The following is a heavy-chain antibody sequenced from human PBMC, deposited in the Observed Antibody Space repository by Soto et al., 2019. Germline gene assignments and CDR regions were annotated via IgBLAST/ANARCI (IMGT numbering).Heavy chain of an antibody. CDR1: GFTFSSYW. Sequence: GGSLRLSCAASGFTFSSYWMSWVRQAPGKGLEWVANIKQDGSEKYYVDSVKGRFTISRDNAKNSLYLQMNSLRAEDTAVYYCARITFGGVIVMFSYYYNGMDVWGQGTTVTVSS. CDR2: IKQDGSEK. J-gene: IGHJ6*02. D-gene: IGHD3-16*02. V-gene: IGHV3-7*01. CDR3: ARITFGGVIVMFSYYYNGMDV.